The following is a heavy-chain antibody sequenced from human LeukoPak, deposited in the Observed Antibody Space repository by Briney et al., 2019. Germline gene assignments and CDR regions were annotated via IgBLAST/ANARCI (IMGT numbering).Heavy chain of an antibody. CDR3: ARALAQGGSFDLYYFDS. Sequence: ASVKVSCKTSGYSSTTYGLSWVRQAPGQGLEWMGWTYNTYTHYAETFRDRLTMTTDTSTSTSYLELRSLRSDDTAGYYCARALAQGGSFDLYYFDSWGQGSLVTVSS. D-gene: IGHD3-9*01. J-gene: IGHJ4*02. CDR2: TYNTYT. V-gene: IGHV1-18*01. CDR1: GYSSTTYG.